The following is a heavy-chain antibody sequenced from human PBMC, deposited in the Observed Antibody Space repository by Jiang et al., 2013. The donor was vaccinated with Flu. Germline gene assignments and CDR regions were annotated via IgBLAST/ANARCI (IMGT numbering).Heavy chain of an antibody. J-gene: IGHJ5*02. V-gene: IGHV4-59*02. CDR3: ARGGDSAKTGS. CDR2: MHPSGTP. CDR1: GVPVNGFY. Sequence: GLVKPSETLSLTCTVSGVPVNGFYLTWIRQPPGRGLEWIGHMHPSGTPYYNPSLKSRVTVSVDTSKSQFSLKLSSVTAADTAVYYCARGGDSAKTGSWGQGTLVTVSS. D-gene: IGHD3-3*01.